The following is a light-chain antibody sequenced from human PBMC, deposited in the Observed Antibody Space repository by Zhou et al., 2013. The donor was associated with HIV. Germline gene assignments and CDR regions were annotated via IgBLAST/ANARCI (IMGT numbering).Light chain of an antibody. CDR3: QQRSNWPLT. CDR2: DAS. J-gene: IGKJ4*01. V-gene: IGKV3-11*01. Sequence: EIVLTQSPATLSLSPGDRATLSCRASQSVTTYVAWYQQKAGQGPRLLIFDASNRATGIPARFSGSGSGTDFTLTISSLEPEDFAVYYCQQRSNWPLTFGGGTKVEIK. CDR1: QSVTTY.